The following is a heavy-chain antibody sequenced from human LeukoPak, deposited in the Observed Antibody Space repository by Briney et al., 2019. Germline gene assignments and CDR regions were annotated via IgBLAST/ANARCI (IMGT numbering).Heavy chain of an antibody. CDR1: GGSFSGYY. D-gene: IGHD1-26*01. CDR2: INHSGST. V-gene: IGHV4-34*01. Sequence: NPSETLSLTCAVYGGSFSGYYWSWIRQPPGKGLEWIGEINHSGSTNYNPSLKSRVTISVDTSKNQFSLKLSSVTAADTAVYYCARVWELQGGDAFDIWGQGTMVTVSS. CDR3: ARVWELQGGDAFDI. J-gene: IGHJ3*02.